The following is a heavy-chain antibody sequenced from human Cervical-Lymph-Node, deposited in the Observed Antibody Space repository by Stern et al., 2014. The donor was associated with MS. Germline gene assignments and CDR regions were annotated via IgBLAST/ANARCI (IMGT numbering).Heavy chain of an antibody. CDR3: ARQRYFDY. CDR2: IFPGGSDF. CDR1: GYTFTSYW. Sequence: EVHLVESGPEVKRPGESLKISCQASGYTFTSYWIGWVRQMPGKGLEWIAIIFPGGSDFRYSPSFQGQVTLSADKSSSTAYLQWNNLKASDTAIYYCARQRYFDYWGQGTLVTVSS. J-gene: IGHJ4*02. V-gene: IGHV5-51*01.